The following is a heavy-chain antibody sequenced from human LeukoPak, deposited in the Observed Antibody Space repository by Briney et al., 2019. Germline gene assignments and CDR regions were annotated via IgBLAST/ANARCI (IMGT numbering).Heavy chain of an antibody. V-gene: IGHV3-49*04. CDR2: IRSKSYSGTT. J-gene: IGHJ4*02. Sequence: GGSLRLSCTASGFAFGDFAMSWVRQAPGKGLGWVAFIRSKSYSGTTEHAASVKGRFTISSDDSKSIAYLQMNSLNTDDTAVHYCTRVIRLSGGRYYFDYWGQGTLVTVSS. D-gene: IGHD3-9*01. CDR3: TRVIRLSGGRYYFDY. CDR1: GFAFGDFA.